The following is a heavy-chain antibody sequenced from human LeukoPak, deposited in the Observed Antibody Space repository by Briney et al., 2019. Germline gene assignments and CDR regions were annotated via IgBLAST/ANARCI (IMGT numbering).Heavy chain of an antibody. J-gene: IGHJ4*02. CDR2: IVVGSGNT. Sequence: GASVKVSCKASGYTFTGYSIHWVRQARGQRLEWIGWIVVGSGNTNYAQKFQERVTITRDMSTSTAYMELSSLRSEDTAVYYCAAGYYYSDGGGGYWGQGTLVTVSS. V-gene: IGHV1-58*02. D-gene: IGHD3-10*01. CDR3: AAGYYYSDGGGGY. CDR1: GYTFTGYS.